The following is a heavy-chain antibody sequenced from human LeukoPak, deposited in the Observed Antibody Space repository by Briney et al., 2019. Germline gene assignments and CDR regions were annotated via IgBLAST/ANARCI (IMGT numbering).Heavy chain of an antibody. CDR3: ARALCSSTSCYAESPIYYYYYMDV. J-gene: IGHJ6*03. D-gene: IGHD2-2*01. CDR2: ISSSSSYI. V-gene: IGHV3-21*01. CDR1: GFTFSSYS. Sequence: PGRSLRLSCAASGFTFSSYSMNWVRQAPGKGLEWVSSISSSSSYIYYADSVKGRFTISRDNAKNSLYLQMNSLRAEDTAVYYCARALCSSTSCYAESPIYYYYYMDVWGKGTTVTVSS.